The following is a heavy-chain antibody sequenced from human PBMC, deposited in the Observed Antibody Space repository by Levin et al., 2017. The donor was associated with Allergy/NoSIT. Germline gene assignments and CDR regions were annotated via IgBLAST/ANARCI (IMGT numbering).Heavy chain of an antibody. J-gene: IGHJ5*02. CDR2: ISYDGSNK. D-gene: IGHD1-26*01. Sequence: GGSLRLSCAASGFTFSSYGMHWVRQAPGKGLEWVAVISYDGSNKYYADSVKGRFTISRDNSKNTLYLQMNSLRADDTAVYYCAKDIGPGESGWFDPWGQGTLVTVSS. CDR3: AKDIGPGESGWFDP. CDR1: GFTFSSYG. V-gene: IGHV3-30*18.